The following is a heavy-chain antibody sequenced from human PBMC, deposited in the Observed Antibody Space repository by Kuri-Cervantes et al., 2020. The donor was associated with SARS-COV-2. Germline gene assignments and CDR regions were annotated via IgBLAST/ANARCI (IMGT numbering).Heavy chain of an antibody. Sequence: GESLKISCAASGITFSTYWMSWVRQAPGKGLEWVANIKQDGSEKFYVDSVKGRFTISRDNAKNSLYLQMNSLRAEDTAVYYCARGESYYYYYYMDVWGKGTTVTVSS. CDR1: GITFSTYW. CDR2: IKQDGSEK. V-gene: IGHV3-7*01. D-gene: IGHD3-16*01. CDR3: ARGESYYYYYYMDV. J-gene: IGHJ6*03.